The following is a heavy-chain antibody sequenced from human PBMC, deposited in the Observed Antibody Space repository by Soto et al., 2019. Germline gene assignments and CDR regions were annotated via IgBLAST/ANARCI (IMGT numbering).Heavy chain of an antibody. CDR2: IHYSGST. CDR1: GGSISSTNYF. CDR3: ARQRDYYDTSGDSYFDY. V-gene: IGHV4-39*01. D-gene: IGHD3-22*01. Sequence: SETLSLTCTVSGGSISSTNYFWGWIRQPPGKGLEWIGSIHYSGSTYYNLSLKSRVTISVDTSKNQFSLKLTSVTAADTAVYYCARQRDYYDTSGDSYFDYWGQGTLVTVSS. J-gene: IGHJ4*02.